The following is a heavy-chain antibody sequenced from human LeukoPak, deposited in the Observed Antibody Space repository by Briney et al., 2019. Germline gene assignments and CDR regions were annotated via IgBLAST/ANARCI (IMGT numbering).Heavy chain of an antibody. CDR3: AKEGIVVVPAAIPEGYYYYYYMDV. CDR1: GFTFDDYA. D-gene: IGHD2-2*01. V-gene: IGHV3-9*03. Sequence: GGSLRLSCAASGFTFDDYAMHWVRQAPGKGLEWVSGISWNSGSIGYADSVKGRFTISRDNAKNSLYLQMNSLRAEDMALYYCAKEGIVVVPAAIPEGYYYYYYMDVWGKGTTVTVTS. J-gene: IGHJ6*03. CDR2: ISWNSGSI.